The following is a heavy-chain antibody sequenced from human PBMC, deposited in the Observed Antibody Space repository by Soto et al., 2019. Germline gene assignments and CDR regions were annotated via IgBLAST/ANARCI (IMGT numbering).Heavy chain of an antibody. V-gene: IGHV3-30*18. D-gene: IGHD3-9*01. J-gene: IGHJ6*02. Sequence: QVQLVESGGGVVQPGRSLRLSCVASGFTFSSYGMHWVRQAPGKGLEWVAVISYDGSNKYYADSVKGRFTISRDNSKNTLYLQMNSLRAEDTAVYYCAKAVYYDILTGDYYGMDVWGQGTTVTVSS. CDR2: ISYDGSNK. CDR3: AKAVYYDILTGDYYGMDV. CDR1: GFTFSSYG.